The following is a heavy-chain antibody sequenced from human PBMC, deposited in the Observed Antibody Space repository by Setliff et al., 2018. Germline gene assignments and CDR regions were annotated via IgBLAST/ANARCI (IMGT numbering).Heavy chain of an antibody. CDR3: ARDQGSYGYRAFDF. CDR2: IKQDGSEK. V-gene: IGHV3-7*01. J-gene: IGHJ4*02. Sequence: GSLRLSCAASGFTFSSYWMSWVRQAPGKGLEWVANIKQDGSEKYYVDSVKGRFTISRDNAKNSLYLQMNSLRAEDTAVYYCARDQGSYGYRAFDFWGQGTLVTVSS. CDR1: GFTFSSYW. D-gene: IGHD5-18*01.